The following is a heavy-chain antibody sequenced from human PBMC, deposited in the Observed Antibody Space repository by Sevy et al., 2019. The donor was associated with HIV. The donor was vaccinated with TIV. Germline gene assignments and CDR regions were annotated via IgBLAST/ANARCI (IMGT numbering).Heavy chain of an antibody. J-gene: IGHJ4*02. V-gene: IGHV3-33*01. D-gene: IGHD3-22*01. Sequence: GGSLRLSCAASGFSFSKYGMHWGRQAPGKGLEWVALIWYDGSSEYYADSVKGRFTISRDNSNNTLYLQVNSLRAEDTAVYYCVRGADYYDRGGANCDSWGQGTLVTVSS. CDR2: IWYDGSSE. CDR3: VRGADYYDRGGANCDS. CDR1: GFSFSKYG.